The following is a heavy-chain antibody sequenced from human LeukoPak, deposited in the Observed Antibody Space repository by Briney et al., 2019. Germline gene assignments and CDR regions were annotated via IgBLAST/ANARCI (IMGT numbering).Heavy chain of an antibody. Sequence: SETLSLTCTVSGGSISSYYWSCIRQPPGKGLEWIGYIYYSGSTNYNPSLKSRVTISVDTSKNQFSLKLSSVTAADTAVYYCAKGSFGDSGNYYYGMDVWGQGTTVTVSS. J-gene: IGHJ6*02. CDR2: IYYSGST. D-gene: IGHD3-10*01. CDR3: AKGSFGDSGNYYYGMDV. CDR1: GGSISSYY. V-gene: IGHV4-59*01.